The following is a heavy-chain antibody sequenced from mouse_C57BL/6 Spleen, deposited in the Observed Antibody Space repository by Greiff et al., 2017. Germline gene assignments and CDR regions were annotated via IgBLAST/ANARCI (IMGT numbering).Heavy chain of an antibody. CDR3: ARDYYGYAMGY. D-gene: IGHD1-1*01. CDR1: GFTFSDYG. V-gene: IGHV5-17*01. CDR2: ISSGSSTI. J-gene: IGHJ4*01. Sequence: EVKLVESGGGLVKPGGSLKLSCAASGFTFSDYGMHWVRQAPEQGLEWVAYISSGSSTIYYADTVKGRFTISRDNAKNTLFLQMTSVRSEDTAMYYCARDYYGYAMGYWGQGTSVTVSS.